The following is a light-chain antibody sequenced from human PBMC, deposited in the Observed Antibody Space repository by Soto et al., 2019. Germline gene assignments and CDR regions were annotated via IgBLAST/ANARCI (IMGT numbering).Light chain of an antibody. J-gene: IGLJ1*01. CDR2: EVS. CDR3: SSYAGSNLGV. Sequence: QSALTQPPSVSGSPGQSVTISCTGASSDVGGYNYVSWYQQHPGKAPKLMIYEVSKRPSGVPDRFSGSKSGNTASLTVSGLQAEDEADYYCSSYAGSNLGVFGTGTKVTVL. V-gene: IGLV2-8*01. CDR1: SSDVGGYNY.